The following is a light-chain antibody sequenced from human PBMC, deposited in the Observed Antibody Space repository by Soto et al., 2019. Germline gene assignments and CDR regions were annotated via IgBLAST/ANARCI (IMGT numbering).Light chain of an antibody. V-gene: IGLV1-40*01. J-gene: IGLJ1*01. CDR3: QSYDSSLIVSKV. CDR1: SSNLGAGYD. CDR2: ANS. Sequence: SVLTQPPSVSGAPGQRVTISCSGSSSNLGAGYDVQWYQQFPGTAPKLLTYANSARPSGVPDRFSGSKSGTSASLAITGLQAEDEADYYCQSYDSSLIVSKVFGTGTKVTVL.